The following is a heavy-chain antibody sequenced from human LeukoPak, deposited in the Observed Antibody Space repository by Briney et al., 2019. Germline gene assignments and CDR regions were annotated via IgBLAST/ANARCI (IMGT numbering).Heavy chain of an antibody. CDR2: IRYDGSNK. J-gene: IGHJ3*02. V-gene: IGHV3-30*02. CDR3: ARARSSYGYGDAFDI. D-gene: IGHD5-18*01. CDR1: GFTFSSYG. Sequence: GGSLRLSCAASGFTFSSYGMHWVRQAPGKGLEWVAFIRYDGSNKYYADSVKGRFTISRDNSKNSLYLQMNSLRAEDTAVYYCARARSSYGYGDAFDIWGQGTMVTVSS.